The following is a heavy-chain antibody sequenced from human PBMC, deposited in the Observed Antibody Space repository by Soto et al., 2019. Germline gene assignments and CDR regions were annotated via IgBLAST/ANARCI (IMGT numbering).Heavy chain of an antibody. D-gene: IGHD1-1*01. CDR2: ISGGGNRI. CDR1: GFTFSSYA. CDR3: AKERRLERGDFDY. V-gene: IGHV3-23*01. Sequence: EVQLLESGGGLVQPGGSLRLSCAASGFTFSSYAMSWVRQAPGKGLEWVSVISGGGNRIYYADSVKGRFTISRVNSKNTLYLQMNSMRDEDTAIYYCAKERRLERGDFDYWGQGTLVTVSS. J-gene: IGHJ4*02.